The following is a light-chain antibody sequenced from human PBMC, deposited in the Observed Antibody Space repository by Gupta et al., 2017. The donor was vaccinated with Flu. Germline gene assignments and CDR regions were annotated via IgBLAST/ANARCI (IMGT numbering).Light chain of an antibody. CDR1: SSNIGSNT. CDR3: AAWDDSLNGVV. V-gene: IGLV1-44*01. CDR2: SNN. J-gene: IGLJ2*01. Sequence: SVLTQPPSASGPPGPRVTISCSGSSSNIGSNTVNGYQQLPGTAPKLLIYSNNQRPSGVPDRFSGSKSGTSASLAISGLQSEDEADYYCAAWDDSLNGVVFGGGTKLTVL.